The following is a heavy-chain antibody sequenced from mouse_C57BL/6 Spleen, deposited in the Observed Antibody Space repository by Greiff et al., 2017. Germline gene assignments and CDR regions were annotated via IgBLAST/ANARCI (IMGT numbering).Heavy chain of an antibody. D-gene: IGHD2-4*01. J-gene: IGHJ3*01. Sequence: VKLQQPGTELVKPGASVQLSCKASGYTFTSYWMHWVKQRPGQGLEWIGNINPSNGCTNYHEKFKSKATLTVDKSSSTAYMQLSRLTAEDSAVYYCARRRGLRGGFAYWGQGTLVTVSA. CDR3: ARRRGLRGGFAY. V-gene: IGHV1-53*01. CDR1: GYTFTSYW. CDR2: INPSNGCT.